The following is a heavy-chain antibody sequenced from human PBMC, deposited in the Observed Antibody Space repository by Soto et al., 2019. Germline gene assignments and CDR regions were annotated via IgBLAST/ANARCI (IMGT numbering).Heavy chain of an antibody. V-gene: IGHV1-69*02. J-gene: IGHJ4*02. Sequence: QVQLVQSGAEVKKPGSSVKVSCKASGGTFSSYTISWVRQAPGQGLEWMGRIIPILGIANYAQKFQGRVTITADKSTSTAYMELSSLRSEDTAVYYCASGGVVAAKYYFDYWGQGTLVTVSS. CDR3: ASGGVVAAKYYFDY. CDR2: IIPILGIA. D-gene: IGHD2-15*01. CDR1: GGTFSSYT.